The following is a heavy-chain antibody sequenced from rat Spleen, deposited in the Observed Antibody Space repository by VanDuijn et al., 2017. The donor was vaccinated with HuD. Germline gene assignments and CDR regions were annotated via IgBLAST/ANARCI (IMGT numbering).Heavy chain of an antibody. CDR2: INSAGST. CDR3: ATSEGVHYYLPFAY. CDR1: GHSIASSYR. Sequence: EVQLQESGPGLVKPSQSLSLTCSVTGHSIASSYRWNWIRKFPGNRLEWMGYINSAGSTNYKPSLKSRISISRDASKNQFFLQVDSVTTEDTATYYCATSEGVHYYLPFAYWGQGTLVTVSS. J-gene: IGHJ3*01. D-gene: IGHD1-1*01. V-gene: IGHV3-3*01.